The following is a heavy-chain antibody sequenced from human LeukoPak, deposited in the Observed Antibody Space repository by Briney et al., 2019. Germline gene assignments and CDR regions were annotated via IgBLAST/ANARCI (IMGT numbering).Heavy chain of an antibody. D-gene: IGHD1-1*01. Sequence: ASVKVSCKASGYTFTGYYMHWVRQAPGQGLEWMGWINPNSGGTNYAQKFQGRVTMTRDTSISTAYMELSRLRSDDTAVYYCARDRTTFSLAGYYFDYWGQGTLVTVSS. J-gene: IGHJ4*02. V-gene: IGHV1-2*02. CDR1: GYTFTGYY. CDR2: INPNSGGT. CDR3: ARDRTTFSLAGYYFDY.